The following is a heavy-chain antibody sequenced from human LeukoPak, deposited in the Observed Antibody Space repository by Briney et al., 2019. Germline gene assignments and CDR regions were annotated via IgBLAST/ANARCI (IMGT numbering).Heavy chain of an antibody. V-gene: IGHV3-49*03. CDR2: IRSKAYGGTT. CDR1: GFTFGDYA. D-gene: IGHD6-19*01. CDR3: TRSIAVAGTDDY. Sequence: GRSLRLSCTASGFTFGDYAMSWFRQAPGKGLEWVGFIRSKAYGGTTEYAASVRGRFTISRDDSKSIAYLQMNSLKTEDTAVYYCTRSIAVAGTDDYWGQGTLVTVSS. J-gene: IGHJ4*02.